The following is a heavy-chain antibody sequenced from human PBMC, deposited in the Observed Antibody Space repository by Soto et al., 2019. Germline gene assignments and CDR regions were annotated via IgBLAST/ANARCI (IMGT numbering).Heavy chain of an antibody. V-gene: IGHV1-18*01. CDR3: VRREYSSGWYWFDP. CDR2: ISAYNGNT. CDR1: GYTFTSYG. Sequence: ASVKVSCKASGYTFTSYGTSWVRQAPGQGLEWMGWISAYNGNTNYAQKLQGRVTMTTDTSTSTAYMELRSLRSDDTAVYYCVRREYSSGWYWFDPWGQGTLVTVSS. J-gene: IGHJ5*02. D-gene: IGHD6-19*01.